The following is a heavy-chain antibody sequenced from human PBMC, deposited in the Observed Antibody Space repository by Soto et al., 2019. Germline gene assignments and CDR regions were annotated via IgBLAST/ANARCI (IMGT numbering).Heavy chain of an antibody. CDR2: ISGYNGKT. J-gene: IGHJ4*02. CDR3: ARDVYSDGSGPSDY. CDR1: GYTFNTYA. Sequence: GASVKVSCRTSGYTFNTYAITWVRQVPGQGLEWMGWISGYNGKTEYAQTHQGRVTVTTDTSTSTAFMELRSLRSDDTAVYYCARDVYSDGSGPSDYCGQGTPVTVSS. V-gene: IGHV1-18*04. D-gene: IGHD6-19*01.